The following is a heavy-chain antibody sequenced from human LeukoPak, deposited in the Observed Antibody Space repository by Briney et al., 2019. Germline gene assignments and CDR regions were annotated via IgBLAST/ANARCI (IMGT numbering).Heavy chain of an antibody. J-gene: IGHJ5*02. D-gene: IGHD3-22*01. CDR2: IIPIFGTA. Sequence: SVKVSCKASGGTFSSYAISWVRQAPGQGLEWMGGIIPIFGTANYAQKFQGRVTITADESTSTAYMELSSLRSEDTAVYYCARGAATYYYDSSGYYNWFDPWGQGTLVTVSS. CDR1: GGTFSSYA. V-gene: IGHV1-69*13. CDR3: ARGAATYYYDSSGYYNWFDP.